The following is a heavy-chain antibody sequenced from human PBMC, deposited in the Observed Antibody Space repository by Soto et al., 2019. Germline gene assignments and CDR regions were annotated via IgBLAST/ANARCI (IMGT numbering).Heavy chain of an antibody. D-gene: IGHD3-16*01. CDR3: AKLQGETFNKWYFHY. J-gene: IGHJ4*02. V-gene: IGHV3-23*01. CDR2: ITGGVGVT. CDR1: GFTFSSYA. Sequence: EVQLLESGGGLVQPGGSLRLSCAASGFTFSSYAMTWVRQAPGKGLEWVSVITGGVGVTYYADSVKGRFTISRDNSKNTLYLQMNSLRAEDTAVYNCAKLQGETFNKWYFHYWGQGTLVTVSS.